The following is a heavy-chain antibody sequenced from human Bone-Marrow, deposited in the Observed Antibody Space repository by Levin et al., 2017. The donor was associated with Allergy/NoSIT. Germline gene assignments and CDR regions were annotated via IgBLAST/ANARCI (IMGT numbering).Heavy chain of an antibody. V-gene: IGHV1-2*06. J-gene: IGHJ4*02. D-gene: IGHD3-22*01. CDR2: VNPNSGAT. CDR1: GYSFTGYY. CDR3: ATSLIYDSNNYPRDY. Sequence: AASVKVSCKSSGYSFTGYYIHWVRQAPGKGLVWMGRVNPNSGATDYAQRFQGRVTMTRDTSMSTAYMDLSRLTSDDTAVYFCATSLIYDSNNYPRDYWGQGTLVTVSS.